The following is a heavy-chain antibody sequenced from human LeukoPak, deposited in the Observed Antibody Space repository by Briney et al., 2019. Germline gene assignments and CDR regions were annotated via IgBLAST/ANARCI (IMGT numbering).Heavy chain of an antibody. CDR2: IGHTGSDI. CDR1: GFTFSDYW. D-gene: IGHD5-24*01. J-gene: IGHJ4*02. V-gene: IGHV3-21*05. CDR3: ARATRNGYDY. Sequence: PGGSLRLSCTASGFTFSDYWMTWVRQAPGKGPEWASYIGHTGSDIYYADSVKGRFTVSRDNAKNSLYLQMNSLRVEDTAVYYCARATRNGYDYWGQGTLVTVSS.